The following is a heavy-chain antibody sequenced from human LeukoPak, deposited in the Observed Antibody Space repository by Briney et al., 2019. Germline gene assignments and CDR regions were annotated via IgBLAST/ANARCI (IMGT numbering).Heavy chain of an antibody. Sequence: SVKVSCKASGGTFSSYAISWVRQAPGQGLEWMGGITPIFGTANYAQKFQGRVTITTDESTSTAYMELSSLRSEDTAVYYCARASITMVRGVYRHYGAFDIWGQGTMVTVSS. V-gene: IGHV1-69*05. CDR2: ITPIFGTA. CDR1: GGTFSSYA. J-gene: IGHJ3*02. D-gene: IGHD3-10*01. CDR3: ARASITMVRGVYRHYGAFDI.